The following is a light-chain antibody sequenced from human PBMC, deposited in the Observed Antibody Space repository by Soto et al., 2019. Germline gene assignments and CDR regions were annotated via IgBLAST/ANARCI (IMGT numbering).Light chain of an antibody. Sequence: SYELTQPPSVSVSPGQTASITCSGDKLGDKYACWYQQKPGQSPVLVIYQDSKRPSGIPERFSGSNSGNTVTLTISGTQAMDEADYYCQAWDSSNGVFGTGTKLTVL. CDR1: KLGDKY. CDR3: QAWDSSNGV. V-gene: IGLV3-1*01. CDR2: QDS. J-gene: IGLJ1*01.